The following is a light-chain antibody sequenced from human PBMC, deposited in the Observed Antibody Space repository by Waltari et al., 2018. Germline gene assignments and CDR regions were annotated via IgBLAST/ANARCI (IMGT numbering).Light chain of an antibody. CDR1: QSVSSNY. V-gene: IGKV3-20*01. J-gene: IGKJ2*01. CDR2: GAS. Sequence: EIVLTQSPGTLSLSPGERATLSCRASQSVSSNYLAWYQHKPGQAPRLLIYGASSRATGIPDRISGSGSGTDFTLTINRLEPEDFTVYYCQQYGSSPTFGQGTKLEIK. CDR3: QQYGSSPT.